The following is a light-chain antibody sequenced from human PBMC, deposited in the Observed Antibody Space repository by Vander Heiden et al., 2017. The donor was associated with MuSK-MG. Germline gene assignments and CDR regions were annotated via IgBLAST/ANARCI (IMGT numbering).Light chain of an antibody. CDR1: SPNIGNIY. J-gene: IGLJ1*01. V-gene: IGLV1-51*02. CDR2: EHD. CDR3: GTWDRSLNTYV. Sequence: QSVLTQPPSVSAAPGQKVTIPCSRSSPNIGNIYVSWYQQLPGKAPKLLIYEHDKRPSGIPDRFSGSKSGTSTTLAIAGLQTGDEADYYCGTWDRSLNTYVFGTGTKVTVL.